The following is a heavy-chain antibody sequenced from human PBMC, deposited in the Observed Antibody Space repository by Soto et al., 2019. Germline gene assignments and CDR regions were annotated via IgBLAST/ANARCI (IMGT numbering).Heavy chain of an antibody. D-gene: IGHD3-10*01. Sequence: QVQLVQSGAEVKKPGASVKVSCKASGYTFTSYDIYWVRQATGQGLEWMGWMNPNSGHTGDAQKFQGRFTMTRNTSISTAYMELSSLRSEDTAVYYCARGYGSGSPVHYNWFDPWGQGTLVTVSS. CDR2: MNPNSGHT. J-gene: IGHJ5*02. CDR3: ARGYGSGSPVHYNWFDP. CDR1: GYTFTSYD. V-gene: IGHV1-8*01.